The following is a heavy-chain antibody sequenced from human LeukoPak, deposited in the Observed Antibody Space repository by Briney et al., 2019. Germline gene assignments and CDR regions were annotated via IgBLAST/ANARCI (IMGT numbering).Heavy chain of an antibody. V-gene: IGHV1-46*01. CDR2: INPSGGST. CDR3: ARGSSSWYYYYYYMDV. Sequence: ASVKVSCKASGYTFTSYYMHWVRQAPGQGLEWMGIINPSGGSTSYAQKFQGRVTMTRDTSTSTVYMELSSLRSEDTAVYYCARGSSSWYYYYYYMDVWGKGTTVTISS. J-gene: IGHJ6*03. D-gene: IGHD6-13*01. CDR1: GYTFTSYY.